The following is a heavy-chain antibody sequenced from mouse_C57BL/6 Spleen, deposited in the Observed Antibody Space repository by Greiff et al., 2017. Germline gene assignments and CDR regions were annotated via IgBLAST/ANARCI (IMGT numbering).Heavy chain of an antibody. CDR3: APNGAY. V-gene: IGHV1-7*01. J-gene: IGHJ3*01. CDR2: INPSSGYT. Sequence: QVQLKQSGAELAKPGASVKLSCKASGYTFTSYWMHWVKQRPGQGLEWIGYINPSSGYTKYNQKFQDQATLTADKSSSTAYMQLSSLTYEDSAVXYCAPNGAYWGQGTLVTVSA. CDR1: GYTFTSYW.